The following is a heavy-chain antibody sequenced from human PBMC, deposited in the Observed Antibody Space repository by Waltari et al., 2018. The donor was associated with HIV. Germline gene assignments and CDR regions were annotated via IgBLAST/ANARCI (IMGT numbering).Heavy chain of an antibody. V-gene: IGHV3-9*01. CDR1: GFNFDDYA. Sequence: EVQLVESGGGLVQPGGSLRLYCEASGFNFDDYAMHWVRQAPGKGLEWGSGISWNSDTIGYADSVKGRFTISRDNAKNSLSLQMTSLRAEDTALYYCTKVGMTTVTSYAIEIWGQGTMVTVSS. CDR3: TKVGMTTVTSYAIEI. CDR2: ISWNSDTI. J-gene: IGHJ3*02. D-gene: IGHD4-17*01.